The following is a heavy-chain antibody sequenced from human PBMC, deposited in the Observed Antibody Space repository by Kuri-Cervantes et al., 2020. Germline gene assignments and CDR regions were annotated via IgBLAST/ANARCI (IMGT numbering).Heavy chain of an antibody. D-gene: IGHD1-26*01. V-gene: IGHV1-58*01. CDR1: GFTFTSSA. Sequence: SVKVSCKASGFTFTSSAVQWVRQARGRRLEWIGWIVVGSGNTNYAQKFQERVTITRDMSTSTAYMELSSLRSDDTAVYYCALIVGATTRVVDYWGQGTLVTVSS. CDR2: IVVGSGNT. J-gene: IGHJ4*02. CDR3: ALIVGATTRVVDY.